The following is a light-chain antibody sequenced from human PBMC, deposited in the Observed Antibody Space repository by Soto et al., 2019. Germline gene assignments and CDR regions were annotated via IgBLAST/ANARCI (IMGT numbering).Light chain of an antibody. V-gene: IGLV2-14*01. J-gene: IGLJ1*01. CDR3: RSYSSISAYV. CDR2: DVS. CDR1: SSDVGGYNY. Sequence: QSVLTQPASVSGSPGQSITISCTGTSSDVGGYNYVSWYQQHPGKAPKLMIYDVSNRPSGVSNRFSGSKSGDTASLTISGLQAEDEADYYCRSYSSISAYVFGIGTRVNV.